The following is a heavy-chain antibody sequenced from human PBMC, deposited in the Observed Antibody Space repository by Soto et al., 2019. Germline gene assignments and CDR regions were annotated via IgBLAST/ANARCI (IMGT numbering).Heavy chain of an antibody. V-gene: IGHV1-69*02. Sequence: QVQLVQSGAEVKKPGSSVKVSCKASGGTFSSYTISWVRQAPGQGLEWMGRIIPILGIANYAQKFQGRVTITADKSTSTAYMELSSLRSEDTAVYYCASQHLGYCSSTSCYVYYWGQGTLVTVSS. CDR1: GGTFSSYT. CDR2: IIPILGIA. CDR3: ASQHLGYCSSTSCYVYY. D-gene: IGHD2-2*01. J-gene: IGHJ4*02.